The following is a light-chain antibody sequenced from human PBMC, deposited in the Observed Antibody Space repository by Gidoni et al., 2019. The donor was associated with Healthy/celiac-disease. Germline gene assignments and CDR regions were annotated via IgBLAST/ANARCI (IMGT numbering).Light chain of an antibody. J-gene: IGKJ1*01. V-gene: IGKV1-5*01. CDR3: QQYNSFTWT. Sequence: DIQMTQSPSTLSASVGDRVTITCRASQSISSWLAWYQQKPGKAPKLLIYDASSLESGVPSRFSGSGSGTEFTLTISSLQPDDFATYYCQQYNSFTWTFXQXTKVXIK. CDR1: QSISSW. CDR2: DAS.